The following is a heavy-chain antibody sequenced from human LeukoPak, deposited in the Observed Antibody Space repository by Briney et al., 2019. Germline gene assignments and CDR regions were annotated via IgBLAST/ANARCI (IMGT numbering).Heavy chain of an antibody. CDR2: INSDGSST. Sequence: GGSLRLSCAASGFTFSNYWMHWVRQAPGKGLVWVSRINSDGSSTSYADSVKGRFTTSRDNAKNTLFLQMNSLRAEDTAVYYCARFCSRTSCPLDAFDIWGQGTMVTVSS. J-gene: IGHJ3*02. CDR3: ARFCSRTSCPLDAFDI. V-gene: IGHV3-74*01. CDR1: GFTFSNYW. D-gene: IGHD2-2*01.